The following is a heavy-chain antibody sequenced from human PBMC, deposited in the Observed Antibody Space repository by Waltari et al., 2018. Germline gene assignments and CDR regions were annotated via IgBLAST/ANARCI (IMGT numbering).Heavy chain of an antibody. CDR1: GDSVSSNSAA. V-gene: IGHV6-1*01. J-gene: IGHJ4*02. Sequence: QVQLQQSGPGLVKPSQTLSLTCAISGDSVSSNSAAGNWIRQSPSRGLEWLGRHYYRAKWYNDYAVSVKSRITINPDKSKNQFSLQLNSVTPEDTAVYYCARDANYYDSSGYYYFFDYWGQGTLVTVSS. D-gene: IGHD3-22*01. CDR3: ARDANYYDSSGYYYFFDY. CDR2: HYYRAKWYN.